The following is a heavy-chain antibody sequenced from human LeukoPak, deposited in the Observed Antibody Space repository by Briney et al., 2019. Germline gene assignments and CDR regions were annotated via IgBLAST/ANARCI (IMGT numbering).Heavy chain of an antibody. CDR2: ISGSGAST. D-gene: IGHD5-18*01. V-gene: IGHV3-23*01. CDR3: ARGYSYGEIDY. Sequence: PGGSLRLSCAASGFTFSSYAMSWVRQAPGKGLEWVSAISGSGASTYYADSVKGRFTISRDNAKNSLYLQMNSLRAEDTAVYYCARGYSYGEIDYWGQGTLVTVSS. J-gene: IGHJ4*02. CDR1: GFTFSSYA.